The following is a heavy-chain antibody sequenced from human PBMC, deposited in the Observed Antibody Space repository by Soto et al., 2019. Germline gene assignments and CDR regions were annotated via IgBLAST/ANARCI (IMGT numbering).Heavy chain of an antibody. V-gene: IGHV4-34*01. CDR3: ARSPPRGGVRS. CDR1: GGSFSGYY. CDR2: INHSGST. Sequence: SETLSLTCAVYGGSFSGYYWSWIRQPPGKGLEWIGEINHSGSTNYNPSLQSRVTISVDTSKNQFSLKLSSVTAAATAVYYCARSPPRGGVRSWGQGTLVTVSS. D-gene: IGHD3-10*01. J-gene: IGHJ4*02.